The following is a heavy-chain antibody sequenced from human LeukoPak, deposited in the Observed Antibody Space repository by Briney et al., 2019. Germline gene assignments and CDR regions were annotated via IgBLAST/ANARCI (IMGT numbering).Heavy chain of an antibody. CDR2: IRYDGSNK. Sequence: PGGSLRLSCAASGFTFSSYGMHWVRQAPGKGLEWVAFIRYDGSNKYYADSVKGRFTISRDNSKNALYLQMNSLRAEDTAVYYCARDAPSRGGYDYGHFDYWGQGTLVTVSS. J-gene: IGHJ4*02. D-gene: IGHD5-12*01. CDR3: ARDAPSRGGYDYGHFDY. V-gene: IGHV3-30*02. CDR1: GFTFSSYG.